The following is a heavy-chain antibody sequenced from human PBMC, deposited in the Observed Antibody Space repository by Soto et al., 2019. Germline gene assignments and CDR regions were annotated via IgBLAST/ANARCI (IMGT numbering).Heavy chain of an antibody. CDR2: TRNKDNSYTT. D-gene: IGHD1-26*01. Sequence: EVQLVESGGGLVQPGGSLRLSCVVSGFTFSDHYMDWVRQAPGQGLEWVGRTRNKDNSYTTEYAASVKGRFTISRDDSKNSLYLQMNSLKTEDTAVYYCAKSGNYYGKAFDDYWGQGTLVTVSS. CDR1: GFTFSDHY. CDR3: AKSGNYYGKAFDDY. J-gene: IGHJ4*02. V-gene: IGHV3-72*01.